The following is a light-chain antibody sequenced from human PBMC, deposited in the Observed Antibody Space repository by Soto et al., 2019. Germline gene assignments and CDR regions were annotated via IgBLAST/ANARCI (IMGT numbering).Light chain of an antibody. CDR2: DVS. V-gene: IGLV2-14*03. J-gene: IGLJ3*02. Sequence: QSALTQPASVSASPGQSITISCTGTSSDVGGYNYVSWYQQHPGKAPKLMIYDVSSRPSGVSNRFSGSKSGNTASLTISGLQAADEADYYCSSYTSTSTLWVFGGGTQLTVL. CDR3: SSYTSTSTLWV. CDR1: SSDVGGYNY.